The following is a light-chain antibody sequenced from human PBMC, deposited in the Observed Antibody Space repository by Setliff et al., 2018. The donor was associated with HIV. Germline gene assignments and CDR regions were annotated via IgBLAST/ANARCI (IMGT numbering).Light chain of an antibody. J-gene: IGLJ1*01. CDR2: DVS. CDR3: CSYAGSYTFG. Sequence: QSVLTQPRSVSGPPGQSVTISCTGTSSDVGGYNYVSWYQHHPGKAPKLMIYDVSKRPSGVPDHFSGSKSGNTASLTISGLQAEDEADYYCCSYAGSYTFGFGTGTKGTVL. V-gene: IGLV2-11*01. CDR1: SSDVGGYNY.